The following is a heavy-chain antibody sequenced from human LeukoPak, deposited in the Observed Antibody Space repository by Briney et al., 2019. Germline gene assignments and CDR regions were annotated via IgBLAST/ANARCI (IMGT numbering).Heavy chain of an antibody. Sequence: GASVKVSCKASGYTFTSYGISWVRQAPGQGLEWMGWISAYNGNTNYAQKLQGRVTMTTDTSTSTAYMELRSLRSDDTAVYYCARDLPTYDYSNYGDYFDYWGQGTLVTVSS. J-gene: IGHJ4*02. CDR2: ISAYNGNT. CDR1: GYTFTSYG. V-gene: IGHV1-18*01. D-gene: IGHD4-11*01. CDR3: ARDLPTYDYSNYGDYFDY.